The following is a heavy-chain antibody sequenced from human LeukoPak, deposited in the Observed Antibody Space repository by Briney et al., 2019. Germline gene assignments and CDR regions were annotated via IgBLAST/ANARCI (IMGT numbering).Heavy chain of an antibody. D-gene: IGHD2-2*01. CDR1: GFTFSSHG. CDR2: ISGSGGST. J-gene: IGHJ3*02. CDR3: AKDLYYGSTGNAFDI. Sequence: QPGGSLRLSCAASGFTFSSHGMHWVRQAPGRGLEWVSGISGSGGSTSYADSVKGRFTISRDNSKNTLFLQMNSLRAEDTAVYYCAKDLYYGSTGNAFDIWGQGTMVAVSP. V-gene: IGHV3-23*01.